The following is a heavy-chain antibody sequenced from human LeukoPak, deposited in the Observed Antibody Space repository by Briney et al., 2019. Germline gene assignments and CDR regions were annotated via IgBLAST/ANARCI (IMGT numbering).Heavy chain of an antibody. V-gene: IGHV4-34*01. CDR3: ARGRLSSSWPFDY. CDR2: INHSGST. CDR1: GGSFSGYY. J-gene: IGHJ4*02. D-gene: IGHD6-13*01. Sequence: PSETLSLTCAVYGGSFSGYYWSWIRQPPGKGLEWIGEINHSGSTNYNPSLKSRVTISVDTSKNQFSLKLSFVTAADTAVYYCARGRLSSSWPFDYWGQGTLVTVSS.